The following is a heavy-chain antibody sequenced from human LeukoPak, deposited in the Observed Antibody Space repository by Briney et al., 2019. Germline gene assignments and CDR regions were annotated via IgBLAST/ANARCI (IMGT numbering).Heavy chain of an antibody. CDR2: IWYDGSNK. CDR1: GFTFSSYG. J-gene: IGHJ4*02. V-gene: IGHV3-33*01. CDR3: ARDSRSEYDFWSALGY. Sequence: PGRSLRISCAASGFTFSSYGMHWVRQAPGKGLEWVAVIWYDGSNKYYADSVKGRFTISRDNSKNTLYLQMNSLRAEDTAVYYCARDSRSEYDFWSALGYWGQGTLVTVSS. D-gene: IGHD3-3*01.